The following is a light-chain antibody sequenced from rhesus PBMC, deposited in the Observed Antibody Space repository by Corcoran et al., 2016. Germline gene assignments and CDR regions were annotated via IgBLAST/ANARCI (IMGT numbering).Light chain of an antibody. V-gene: IGKV1-28*01. CDR3: LQHYSYPRT. CDR1: QDIRRY. J-gene: IGKJ1*01. Sequence: DIQMTQSPSSLSASVGDTVTITCRASQDIRRYLNWFQQKPGKAPELLIYAASSLESGVPSRFSGSGSGTEFTLTISSLQPEDFAVYYCLQHYSYPRTFGQGTKVEIK. CDR2: AAS.